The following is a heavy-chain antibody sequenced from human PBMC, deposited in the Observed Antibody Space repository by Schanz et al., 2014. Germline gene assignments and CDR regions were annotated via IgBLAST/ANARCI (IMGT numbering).Heavy chain of an antibody. D-gene: IGHD3-10*01. J-gene: IGHJ4*02. CDR2: IGNGGVTI. Sequence: VQLVESGGGLVKPGGSLRLSCTASGFPFSDYFMAWIRQPPGRGLEWVSYIGNGGVTIYYADSVKSRFTISRDNSKNTLYLQMNSLRAEDTAVYYCARIGGSVFDYWAQGTLVTVSS. CDR1: GFPFSDYF. CDR3: ARIGGSVFDY. V-gene: IGHV3-11*01.